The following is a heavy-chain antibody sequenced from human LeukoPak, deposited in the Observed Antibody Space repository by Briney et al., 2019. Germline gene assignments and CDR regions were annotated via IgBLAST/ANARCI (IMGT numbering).Heavy chain of an antibody. J-gene: IGHJ5*02. V-gene: IGHV3-23*01. D-gene: IGHD5-12*01. CDR2: ISGSGGST. Sequence: GGSLRLSCAASGFTFSSYAMSWVRQAPGKGLEWASAISGSGGSTYYADSVKGRFTISRDNSKNTLYLQMNSLRAEDTAVYYCAKDLRDSGYDTYNWFDPWGQGTLVTVSS. CDR1: GFTFSSYA. CDR3: AKDLRDSGYDTYNWFDP.